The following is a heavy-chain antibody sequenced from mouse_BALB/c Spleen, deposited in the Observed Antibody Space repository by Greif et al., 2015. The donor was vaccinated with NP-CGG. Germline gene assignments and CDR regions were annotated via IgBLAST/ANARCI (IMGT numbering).Heavy chain of an antibody. D-gene: IGHD2-14*01. V-gene: IGHV1S41*01. Sequence: DLVKPGASVKLSCKASGYTFTSYWINWIKQRPGQGLEWIGRIAPGSGSTYYNEVFKGKATLTVDTSSSTAYIHLSSLSSEDSAVYFCARGYGSYWYFDVWGSGTTVTVSS. CDR1: GYTFTSYW. J-gene: IGHJ1*01. CDR2: IAPGSGST. CDR3: ARGYGSYWYFDV.